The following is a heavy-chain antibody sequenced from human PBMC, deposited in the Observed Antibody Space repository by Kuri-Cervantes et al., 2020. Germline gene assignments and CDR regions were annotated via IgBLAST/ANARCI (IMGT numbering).Heavy chain of an antibody. CDR1: GGSINSSNHC. V-gene: IGHV4-39*01. J-gene: IGHJ6*03. Sequence: SETLSLTCTVSGGSINSSNHCWGWIRQPPGKEPEWIGTLYYGGSTYYNSSLKSRVTISVDTSKNQFSLKLTSMTAADTAVYYCAKYKGLIGAYYYYYMDVWGKGTTVTVSS. CDR3: AKYKGLIGAYYYYYMDV. CDR2: LYYGGST. D-gene: IGHD1-1*01.